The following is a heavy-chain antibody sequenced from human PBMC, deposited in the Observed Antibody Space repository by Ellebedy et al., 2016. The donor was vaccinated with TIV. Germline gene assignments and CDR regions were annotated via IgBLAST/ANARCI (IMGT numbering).Heavy chain of an antibody. CDR3: ARDGPLGDIVVVPAAPYYFDY. V-gene: IGHV3-30-3*01. CDR1: GFTFSSYA. CDR2: ISYDGSNK. D-gene: IGHD2-2*01. Sequence: GESLKISCAASGFTFSSYAMHWVRQAPGKGLEWVAVISYDGSNKYYADSVKGRFTISRANSKNTLYLQMNSLRAEDTAVYYCARDGPLGDIVVVPAAPYYFDYWGQGTLVTVSS. J-gene: IGHJ4*02.